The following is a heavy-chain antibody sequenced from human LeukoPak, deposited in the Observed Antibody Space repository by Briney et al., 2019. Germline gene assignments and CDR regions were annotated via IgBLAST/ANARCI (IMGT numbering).Heavy chain of an antibody. D-gene: IGHD1-26*01. J-gene: IGHJ6*03. CDR2: IYTSGST. V-gene: IGHV4-4*07. CDR1: GGSISSYH. Sequence: PSETLSLTCTVSGGSISSYHLTWIRQPAGKGLEWIGRIYTSGSTNYNPSLRSRVTMSVDTSKNQLSLKLSSVTAADTAVYYCARAPFRVGEPYYYYYYMDVWGKGTTVTVSS. CDR3: ARAPFRVGEPYYYYYYMDV.